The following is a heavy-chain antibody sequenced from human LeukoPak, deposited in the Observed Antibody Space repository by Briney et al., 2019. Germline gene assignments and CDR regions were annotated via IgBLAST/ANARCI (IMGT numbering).Heavy chain of an antibody. CDR1: GFTFSSYA. CDR3: AKGSISTSGSSSVWEYFQH. CDR2: ISYDGSNK. D-gene: IGHD6-6*01. Sequence: GRSLRLSCAASGFTFSSYAMHWVRQAPGKGLEWVAVISYDGSNKYYADSVKGRFTISRDNSKNTLYLQMNSLRAEDTAVYYCAKGSISTSGSSSVWEYFQHWGQGTLVTVSS. J-gene: IGHJ1*01. V-gene: IGHV3-30*04.